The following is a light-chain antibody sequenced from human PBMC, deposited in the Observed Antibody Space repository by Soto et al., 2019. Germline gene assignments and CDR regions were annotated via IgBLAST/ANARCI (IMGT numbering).Light chain of an antibody. Sequence: GVTQCPGTLSVSPGERATHSSRASQTVSSNLAWYQQKPGQAPRLLIYGASTRATGIPARFSGSGSGTEFTLTISSLQDEAFALSYYQGCTAWPSLTIDVGTLVDIK. CDR2: GAS. CDR3: QGCTAWPSLT. CDR1: QTVSSN. J-gene: IGKJ4*01. V-gene: IGKV3-15*01.